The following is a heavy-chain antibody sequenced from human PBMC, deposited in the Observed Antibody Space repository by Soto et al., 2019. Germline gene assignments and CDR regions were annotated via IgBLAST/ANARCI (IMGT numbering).Heavy chain of an antibody. V-gene: IGHV1-18*01. CDR3: ASEGRGYEDY. CDR1: GYTFTTYG. Sequence: QVQLVQSGAEVKKPGASVKVSCKTSGYTFTTYGISWVRQAPGQGFEWMGWISANNGNTNHAQKFRGRISMTTDTSTSTAYMEVRSLRSDDTAVYYCASEGRGYEDYWGQGTLVIVSS. J-gene: IGHJ4*02. CDR2: ISANNGNT. D-gene: IGHD5-12*01.